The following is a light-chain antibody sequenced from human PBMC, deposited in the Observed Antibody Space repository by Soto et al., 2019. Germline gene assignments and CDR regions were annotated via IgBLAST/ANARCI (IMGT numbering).Light chain of an antibody. V-gene: IGKV3-11*01. CDR3: QKYGTSSRT. J-gene: IGKJ1*01. Sequence: DIVLTQSPATLSLSPGESATLSCRASQSVSSYLAWYQQKTGQAPRILIYDDSNRATGIPARLSGGGSGTDLNLTISRLEPEDFAVYYCQKYGTSSRTCGQGTKVDIK. CDR1: QSVSSY. CDR2: DDS.